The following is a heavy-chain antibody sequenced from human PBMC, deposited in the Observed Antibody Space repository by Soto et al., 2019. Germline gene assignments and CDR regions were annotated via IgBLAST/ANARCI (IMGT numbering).Heavy chain of an antibody. CDR3: ARGEVDTATFDP. V-gene: IGHV1-2*02. CDR2: INPNSGNT. D-gene: IGHD5-18*01. Sequence: QVQLGQSGAEVKKPGASVKVSCKASGYTFTGYYMHWVRQAPGQGLERMGWINPNSGNTKYVQKFQVRIIMTRDTSIRTAYMELIRLTADDTAVYSCARGEVDTATFDPWGQGTLVTVSS. J-gene: IGHJ5*02. CDR1: GYTFTGYY.